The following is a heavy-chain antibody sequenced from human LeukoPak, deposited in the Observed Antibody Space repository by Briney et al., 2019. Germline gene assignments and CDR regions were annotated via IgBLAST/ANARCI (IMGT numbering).Heavy chain of an antibody. V-gene: IGHV4-59*01. D-gene: IGHD2-21*02. CDR3: ARVRTVVTAIPYAFDI. CDR2: IYYSGST. CDR1: GGSISSYY. J-gene: IGHJ3*02. Sequence: SSETLSLTCTVSGGSISSYYWSWIRQPPGKGLEWIGYIYYSGSTNYNPSLKSRVTISVDTSKNQFSLKLSSVTAADTAVYYCARVRTVVTAIPYAFDIWGQGTMVTVSS.